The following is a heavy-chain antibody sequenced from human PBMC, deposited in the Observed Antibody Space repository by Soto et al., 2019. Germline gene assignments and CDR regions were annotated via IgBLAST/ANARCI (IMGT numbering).Heavy chain of an antibody. Sequence: QITLKESGPTRVKPTQTLTLTCTFSGFSLNARPVGVGWIRQPPGKALERLALIYWDDDKRYSPSLKSRLTITKDTSKNQVVLTMTNMDPVDTAIYYCAHRVGINGNWNGGYFDYWGQGALVTVSS. V-gene: IGHV2-5*02. CDR2: IYWDDDK. CDR3: AHRVGINGNWNGGYFDY. CDR1: GFSLNARPVG. J-gene: IGHJ4*02. D-gene: IGHD1-1*01.